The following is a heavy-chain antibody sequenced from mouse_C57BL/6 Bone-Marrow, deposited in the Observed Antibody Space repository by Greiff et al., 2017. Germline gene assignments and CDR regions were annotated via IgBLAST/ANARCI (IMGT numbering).Heavy chain of an antibody. Sequence: EVQGVESGGGLVKPGGSLKLSCAASGFTFSDYGMHWVRQAPEKGLEWVAYISSGSSTIYYADTVKGRFTISRDNAKNTLFLQMTSLRSEDTAMYYCARRELTGASWFAYWGQGTLVTVSA. V-gene: IGHV5-17*01. J-gene: IGHJ3*01. CDR3: ARRELTGASWFAY. D-gene: IGHD4-1*01. CDR1: GFTFSDYG. CDR2: ISSGSSTI.